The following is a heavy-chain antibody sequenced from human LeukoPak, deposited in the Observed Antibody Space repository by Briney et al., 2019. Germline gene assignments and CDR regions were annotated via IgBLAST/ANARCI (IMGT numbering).Heavy chain of an antibody. V-gene: IGHV1-2*02. CDR1: GYTFTGYY. CDR3: ARDCTWYSSSGATGYMDV. J-gene: IGHJ6*03. Sequence: ASVKVSCKASGYTFTGYYMHWVRQAPGQGLEWMGWINPNSGGTNYAQKFQGRVTMTRDTSISTAYMELSRLRSDDTAVYYCARDCTWYSSSGATGYMDVWGKGTTVTVSS. D-gene: IGHD6-6*01. CDR2: INPNSGGT.